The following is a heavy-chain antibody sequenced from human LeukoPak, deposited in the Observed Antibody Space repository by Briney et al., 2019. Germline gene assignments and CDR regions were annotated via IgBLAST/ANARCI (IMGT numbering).Heavy chain of an antibody. CDR2: IWYDGSNK. CDR1: GFTFSSYG. V-gene: IGHV3-33*06. J-gene: IGHJ4*02. D-gene: IGHD6-19*01. CDR3: AKDAGYSSGWYDY. Sequence: GRSLRLSCAASGFTFSSYGMHWVRQAPGKGLEWVAVIWYDGSNKYYADSVKGRFTISRDNSKNTLYLQMNSLRAEDTAVYYRAKDAGYSSGWYDYWGQGTLVTVSS.